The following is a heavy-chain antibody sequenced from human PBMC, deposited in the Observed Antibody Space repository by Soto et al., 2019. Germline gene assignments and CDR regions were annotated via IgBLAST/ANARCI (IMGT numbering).Heavy chain of an antibody. Sequence: GGSLRLSCAASGFTFSSYDMHWVRQATGKGLEWVSAIGTAGDTYYPGSVKGRFTISRENAKNSLYLQMNSLRAGDTAVYYCARALPAAAADSEYYFDYWGQGTLVTVSS. V-gene: IGHV3-13*04. CDR1: GFTFSSYD. D-gene: IGHD6-25*01. J-gene: IGHJ4*02. CDR3: ARALPAAAADSEYYFDY. CDR2: IGTAGDT.